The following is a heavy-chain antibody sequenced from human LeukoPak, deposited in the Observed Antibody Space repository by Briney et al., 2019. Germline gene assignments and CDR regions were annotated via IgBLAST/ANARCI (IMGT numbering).Heavy chain of an antibody. CDR1: GFTFSSYA. Sequence: GGSLRLSCAASGFTFSSYAMSWVRQAPGKGLEWVSAISGSGGSTYYADSVKGRFTISRDNAKSSLYLQMNSLRAEDTAVYYCARPRGGYDHYFDYWGQGTLVTVSS. CDR3: ARPRGGYDHYFDY. J-gene: IGHJ4*02. V-gene: IGHV3-23*01. CDR2: ISGSGGST. D-gene: IGHD5-12*01.